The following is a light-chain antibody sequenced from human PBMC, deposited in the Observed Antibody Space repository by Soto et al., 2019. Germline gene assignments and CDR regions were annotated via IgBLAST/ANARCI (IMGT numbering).Light chain of an antibody. CDR1: SSDVGGYNY. V-gene: IGLV2-14*01. CDR2: EVS. Sequence: QSALTQPASMSGSPGQSITISCTGTSSDVGGYNYVSWYQQHPGKAPKLMIYEVSNRPSGVSNRFSGSKSGNTASLTISGLQAEDEADYYCSSYTSRSTLDYVFGSGTKLTVL. CDR3: SSYTSRSTLDYV. J-gene: IGLJ1*01.